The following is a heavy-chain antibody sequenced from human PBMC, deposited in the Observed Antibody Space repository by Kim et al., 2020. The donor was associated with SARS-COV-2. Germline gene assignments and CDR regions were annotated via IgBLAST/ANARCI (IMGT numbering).Heavy chain of an antibody. CDR1: GYTFTGYY. CDR3: ARAAWGSGRGGYYMDV. J-gene: IGHJ6*03. CDR2: INPNSGGT. V-gene: IGHV1-2*05. D-gene: IGHD6-19*01. Sequence: ASVKVSCKASGYTFTGYYMHWVRQAPGQGLEWMGRINPNSGGTNYAQKFQGRVTMTRDTSISTAYMELSRLRSDDTGVYYCARAAWGSGRGGYYMDVWGKGTTVTVSS.